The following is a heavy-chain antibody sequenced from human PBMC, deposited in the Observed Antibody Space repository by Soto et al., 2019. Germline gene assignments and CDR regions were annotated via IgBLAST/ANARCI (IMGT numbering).Heavy chain of an antibody. D-gene: IGHD3-10*01. Sequence: QLQLQESGPGLVKPSETLSLTCTVSGGSISSSSYYWGWIRQPPGKGLEWIGSIYYSGSTYYNPSLKSRVTISVDTSKNQFSLKLSSVTAADTAVYYCARRHPIISWGYWGQGTLVTVSS. V-gene: IGHV4-39*01. J-gene: IGHJ4*02. CDR1: GGSISSSSYY. CDR2: IYYSGST. CDR3: ARRHPIISWGY.